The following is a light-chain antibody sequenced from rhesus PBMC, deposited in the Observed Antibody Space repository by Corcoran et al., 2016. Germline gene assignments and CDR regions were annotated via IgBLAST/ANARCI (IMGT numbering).Light chain of an antibody. Sequence: DIQMTQSPSSLSASVGDRVTITCRASQAIKKYISWYQQKPGKAPKPLMYYTSTLETGVPSRFSGNRSGTDYTLTISSLQPRDIATYYCHPYNNSPLFTFGPGTKLDIQ. CDR3: HPYNNSPLFT. J-gene: IGKJ3*01. CDR2: YTS. V-gene: IGKV1-66*01. CDR1: QAIKKY.